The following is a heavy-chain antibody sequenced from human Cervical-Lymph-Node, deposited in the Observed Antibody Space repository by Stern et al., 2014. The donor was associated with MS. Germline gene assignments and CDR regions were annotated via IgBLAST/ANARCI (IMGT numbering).Heavy chain of an antibody. V-gene: IGHV2-70*12. J-gene: IGHJ4*02. D-gene: IGHD4-17*01. CDR2: IDWDDDK. Sequence: QITLKESGPALVKPTQTLTLTCTFSGFSLSTSGICVSWIRQPPGKALEWLALIDWDDDKYYSTSLKTRLTISKDTSKNQVVLTMTNMDPVDTATYYCARLSSVTTPPYFDYWGQGTLVTVSS. CDR1: GFSLSTSGIC. CDR3: ARLSSVTTPPYFDY.